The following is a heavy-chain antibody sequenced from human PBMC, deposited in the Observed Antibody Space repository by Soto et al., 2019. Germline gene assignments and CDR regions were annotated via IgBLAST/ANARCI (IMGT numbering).Heavy chain of an antibody. CDR2: IYYSGST. V-gene: IGHV4-31*03. CDR3: ARGSADFDLDY. CDR1: GGSISSGGYY. Sequence: QVQLQESGPGLVKPSQTLSLTCTVSGGSISSGGYYWSWIRQHPGKGLEWVGYIYYSGSTYYNPSLKIRVNISVDTSKNQFSLQLSSVTAADTAVCYCARGSADFDLDYWGQGTLVTVSS. J-gene: IGHJ4*02. D-gene: IGHD3-9*01.